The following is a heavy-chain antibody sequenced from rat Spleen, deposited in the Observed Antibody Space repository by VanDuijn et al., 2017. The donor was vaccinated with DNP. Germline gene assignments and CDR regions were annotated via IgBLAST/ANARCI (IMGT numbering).Heavy chain of an antibody. CDR3: TRLEYSGYKSFVY. J-gene: IGHJ3*01. Sequence: EVQLVESDGGLVQPGRSLKLSCAASGFTFSDYYMAWVRQAPTKGLEWVATISYNGGTPYYRDSVKGRFTISRDNAESTLYLQLSSLRSEDTATYYCTRLEYSGYKSFVYWGHGTLVTVSS. D-gene: IGHD1-9*01. CDR1: GFTFSDYY. V-gene: IGHV5-7*01. CDR2: ISYNGGTP.